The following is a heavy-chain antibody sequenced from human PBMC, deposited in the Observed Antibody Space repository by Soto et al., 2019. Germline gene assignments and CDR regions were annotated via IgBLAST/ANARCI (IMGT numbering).Heavy chain of an antibody. CDR3: ARDGGAFDI. Sequence: QVQLVESGGGVVQPGRSLRLSCAASGFTFSSYGMHWVRQAPGKGLEWVAVIWYDGSNKYYADSVKGRFTISRDNSKNTLYLQMNSLRAEDTVVYYCARDGGAFDIWGQGTMVTVSS. V-gene: IGHV3-33*01. D-gene: IGHD2-15*01. J-gene: IGHJ3*02. CDR2: IWYDGSNK. CDR1: GFTFSSYG.